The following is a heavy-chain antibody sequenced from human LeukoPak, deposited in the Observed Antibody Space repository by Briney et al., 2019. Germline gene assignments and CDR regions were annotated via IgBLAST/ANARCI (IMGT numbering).Heavy chain of an antibody. V-gene: IGHV3-7*01. J-gene: IGHJ4*02. CDR3: VRDGGVSGYDLLDY. Sequence: GGSLRLSCAASGFTFSNYWMTWVRQAPGKGLEWVAHINQDGSKEYYMDSVKARFTISRDNAKNSLSLQMNSLRAEGTAVYYCVRDGGVSGYDLLDYWGQGTLVTVS. CDR1: GFTFSNYW. CDR2: INQDGSKE. D-gene: IGHD5-12*01.